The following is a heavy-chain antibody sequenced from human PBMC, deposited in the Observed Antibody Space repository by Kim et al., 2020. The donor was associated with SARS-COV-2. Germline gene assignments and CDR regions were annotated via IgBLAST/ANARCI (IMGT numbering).Heavy chain of an antibody. CDR2: IWYDGSNK. D-gene: IGHD6-19*01. Sequence: GGSLRLSCAASGFTFSSYAMHWVRQAPGKGLEWVAVIWYDGSNKYYADSVKGRFTISRDNSKNTLYLQMNSLRAEDTAVYYCANGRLGRAQWLAGAEYFQHWGQGTLVTVSS. CDR3: ANGRLGRAQWLAGAEYFQH. CDR1: GFTFSSYA. V-gene: IGHV3-33*06. J-gene: IGHJ1*01.